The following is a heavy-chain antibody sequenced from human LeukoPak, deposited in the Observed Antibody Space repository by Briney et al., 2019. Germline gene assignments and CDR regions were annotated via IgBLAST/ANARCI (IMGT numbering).Heavy chain of an antibody. CDR3: RAHEIPNGVVIRLFLSQWEHFDI. Sequence: PGGSLRLSCAASGFTFSSYAMSWVRQAPGKGLEWVSAISGSGGSTYYADSVKGRFTISRDNSKNTLYLQMNSLRAEDTAVYYCRAHEIPNGVVIRLFLSQWEHFDIWGQGTMVTVSS. CDR1: GFTFSSYA. CDR2: ISGSGGST. J-gene: IGHJ3*02. D-gene: IGHD3-3*01. V-gene: IGHV3-23*01.